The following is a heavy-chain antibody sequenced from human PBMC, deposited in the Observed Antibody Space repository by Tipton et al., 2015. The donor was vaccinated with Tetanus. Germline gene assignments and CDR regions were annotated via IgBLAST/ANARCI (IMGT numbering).Heavy chain of an antibody. Sequence: QVQLVQSGAEVKPPETLSLTCTVSGGSISSYYWSWIRQPPGKGLEWIGYIYYSGSTNYNPSLKSRVTISVDTSKNQFSLKLSSVTAADPAVYYCARERLGRYGSYKAFDIWGQGTMVTVSS. V-gene: IGHV4-59*01. CDR2: IYYSGST. CDR1: GGSISSYY. D-gene: IGHD2-15*01. J-gene: IGHJ3*02. CDR3: ARERLGRYGSYKAFDI.